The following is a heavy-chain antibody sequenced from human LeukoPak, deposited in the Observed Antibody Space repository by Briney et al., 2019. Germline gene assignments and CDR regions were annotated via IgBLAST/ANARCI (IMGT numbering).Heavy chain of an antibody. V-gene: IGHV4-4*07. CDR1: GSSVSNHW. CDR2: ISSRGYT. Sequence: PSETLSLTCTVSGSSVSNHWWIWIRQPAGKGLEWIGRISSRGYTNYNPSLKSRVAMSVDTSKNQFSLKLNSVTAADTAVYYCVRTTTREWGGWYDNDYWGRGTLVTVSS. J-gene: IGHJ4*03. D-gene: IGHD6-19*01. CDR3: VRTTTREWGGWYDNDY.